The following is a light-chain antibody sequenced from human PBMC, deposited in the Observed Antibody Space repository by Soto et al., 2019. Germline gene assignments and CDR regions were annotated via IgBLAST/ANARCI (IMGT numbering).Light chain of an antibody. CDR1: PSVSRY. CDR2: GAS. Sequence: PGERATLSCRASPSVSRYLVWYQQKPGQAPRLLIYGASSRASGIPDRFSGSGSGTDFTLTINRLGPEDSAVYYCQQFDTPPYTFGQGTKLEIK. J-gene: IGKJ2*01. V-gene: IGKV3-20*01. CDR3: QQFDTPPYT.